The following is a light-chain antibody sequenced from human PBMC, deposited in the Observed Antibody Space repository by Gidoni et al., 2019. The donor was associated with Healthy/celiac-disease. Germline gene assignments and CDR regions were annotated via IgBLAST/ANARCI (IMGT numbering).Light chain of an antibody. V-gene: IGKV1-39*01. Sequence: DIQMTQSPSSLSASVGDRVTITCRARQSISSYLTLYQQKPGKAPKLLIYAASSLQVGGPSMFIGSGSWTDFTLTIISLQPEDFATYYYQQSYSTPPLTFGGGTKVEIK. J-gene: IGKJ4*01. CDR3: QQSYSTPPLT. CDR1: QSISSY. CDR2: AAS.